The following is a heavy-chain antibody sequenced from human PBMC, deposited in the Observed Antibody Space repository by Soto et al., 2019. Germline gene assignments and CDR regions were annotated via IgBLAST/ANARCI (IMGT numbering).Heavy chain of an antibody. J-gene: IGHJ4*02. D-gene: IGHD3-9*01. V-gene: IGHV4-34*01. CDR3: ARVTGGILRILYY. CDR1: GGSFSGYY. Sequence: SETLSLTCAVYGGSFSGYYWSWIRQPPGKGLEWIGENNHSGSTNYNPSLKSRITISVDMSKNQFSLKLSSVTAADKAVYYCARVTGGILRILYYWGQGTLVTVSS. CDR2: NNHSGST.